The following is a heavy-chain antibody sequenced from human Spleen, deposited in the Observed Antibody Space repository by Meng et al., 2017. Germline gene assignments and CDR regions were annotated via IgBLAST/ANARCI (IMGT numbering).Heavy chain of an antibody. V-gene: IGHV4-39*07. D-gene: IGHD4-23*01. J-gene: IGHJ4*02. CDR1: GGSISSSSYY. Sequence: GSLRLSCTVSGGSISSSSYYWGWIRQPPGKGLEWIGSIYHTGNTYYSPSLKSRVTISVDTSKNQFSLKLSSVTAADTAVYYCARDGGNPDYWGQGTLVTVSS. CDR3: ARDGGNPDY. CDR2: IYHTGNT.